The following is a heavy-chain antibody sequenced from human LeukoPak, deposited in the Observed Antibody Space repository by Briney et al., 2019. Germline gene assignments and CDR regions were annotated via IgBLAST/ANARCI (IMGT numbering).Heavy chain of an antibody. J-gene: IGHJ4*02. V-gene: IGHV3-74*01. CDR1: GFTFSGYW. Sequence: GGSLRLSCAASGFTFSGYWMHWVRQAPGKGLVWVSRINTDGSSTHYADSVKGRFTISRDNAENTLYLQMNSLRADDTAVYYCATGTSGFFRYWGQGTLVTVSS. CDR2: INTDGSST. D-gene: IGHD3-22*01. CDR3: ATGTSGFFRY.